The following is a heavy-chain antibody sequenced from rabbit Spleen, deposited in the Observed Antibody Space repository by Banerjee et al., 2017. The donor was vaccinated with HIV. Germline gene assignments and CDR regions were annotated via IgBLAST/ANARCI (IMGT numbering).Heavy chain of an antibody. J-gene: IGHJ6*01. V-gene: IGHV1S45*01. CDR2: IDTGSSGFS. CDR3: ARDAGTSFSTYGMDL. Sequence: QEQLVESGGDLVKPGASLTLTCIASGVSFSGSSYMCWVRQAPGKGLEWIACIDTGSSGFSYFASWTKGRFTISKTSSTTVTLQVTSLTAADTATYFCARDAGTSFSTYGMDLWGQGTLVTVS. D-gene: IGHD8-1*01. CDR1: GVSFSGSSY.